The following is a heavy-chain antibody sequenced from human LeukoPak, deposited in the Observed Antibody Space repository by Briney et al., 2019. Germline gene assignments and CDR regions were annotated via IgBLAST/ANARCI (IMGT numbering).Heavy chain of an antibody. CDR1: GGSISSGDYY. J-gene: IGHJ4*02. Sequence: SETLSLTCTVSGGSISSGDYYWSWIRQPPGKGLEWIGYIYYSGSTYYNPSLKSRVTISVDTSKNQFSLKLSSVTAADTAVYYCARDHSSSSGYYFDYWGQGTLVTVSS. CDR2: IYYSGST. CDR3: ARDHSSSSGYYFDY. D-gene: IGHD6-6*01. V-gene: IGHV4-30-4*01.